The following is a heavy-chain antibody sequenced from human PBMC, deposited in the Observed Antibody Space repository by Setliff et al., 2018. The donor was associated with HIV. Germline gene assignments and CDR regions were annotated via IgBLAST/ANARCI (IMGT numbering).Heavy chain of an antibody. CDR2: INVNSGGT. CDR3: ARGPGWTDH. CDR1: GYLFTGYY. Sequence: ASVKVSCKASGYLFTGYYMHWVRQAPGQGLAWMGWINVNSGGTKHAQKFQGRVTMTRDTSIGTAYMEVSSLRSDYTAVYYCARGPGWTDHWGQGTQVTVSS. D-gene: IGHD6-19*01. V-gene: IGHV1-2*02. J-gene: IGHJ1*01.